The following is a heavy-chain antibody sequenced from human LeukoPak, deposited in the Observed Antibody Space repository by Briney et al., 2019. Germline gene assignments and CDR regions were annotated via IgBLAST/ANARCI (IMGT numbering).Heavy chain of an antibody. J-gene: IGHJ4*02. Sequence: SETLPLTCIVSGYSISSGYYWGWIRQSPGKGLEWIANVYQTGSTYYNPSLKSRVTISVDTSKNQFSLNLTSVTAADTAIYYCARAKSGYPEYWGQGTLVTVSS. V-gene: IGHV4-38-2*02. D-gene: IGHD3-3*01. CDR2: VYQTGST. CDR3: ARAKSGYPEY. CDR1: GYSISSGYY.